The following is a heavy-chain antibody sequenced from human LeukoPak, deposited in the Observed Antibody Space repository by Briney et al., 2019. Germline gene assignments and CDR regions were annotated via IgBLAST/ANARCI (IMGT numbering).Heavy chain of an antibody. D-gene: IGHD3-10*01. Sequence: PSETLSLTCTVSGGSISSSSYYWGWIRQPPGKGLEWIGSIYYSGSTYYNPSLKSRVTISVDTSKNQFSLKLSSVTAADTAVYYCARAGSKWYFDYWGQGTLVTVSS. CDR2: IYYSGST. CDR3: ARAGSKWYFDY. V-gene: IGHV4-39*07. CDR1: GGSISSSSYY. J-gene: IGHJ4*02.